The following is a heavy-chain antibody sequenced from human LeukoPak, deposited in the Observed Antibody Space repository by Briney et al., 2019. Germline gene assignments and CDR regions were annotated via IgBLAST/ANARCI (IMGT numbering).Heavy chain of an antibody. CDR1: GYSFTTYG. CDR2: IYPGDSDT. CDR3: ARHHETSYYYGLDV. V-gene: IGHV5-51*01. J-gene: IGHJ6*02. Sequence: GESLKISCKGSGYSFTTYGIAWVRQMPGQGLEWMGIIYPGDSDTRYSPSFQGQVTIAADKSINTAFLQWGSLKASDTAMYYCARHHETSYYYGLDVWGQGTTVTVSS.